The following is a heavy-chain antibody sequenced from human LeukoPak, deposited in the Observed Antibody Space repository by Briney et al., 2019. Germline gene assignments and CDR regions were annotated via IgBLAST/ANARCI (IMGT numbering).Heavy chain of an antibody. CDR2: ISAYNGNT. Sequence: GASVKVSCKASGGTFSSYAISWVRQAPGQGLEWMGWISAYNGNTNYAQKLQGRVTMTTDTSTSTAYMELRSLRSDDTAVYYCARAGSSNSWFDPWGQGTLVTVSS. D-gene: IGHD6-13*01. CDR1: GGTFSSYA. CDR3: ARAGSSNSWFDP. V-gene: IGHV1-18*01. J-gene: IGHJ5*02.